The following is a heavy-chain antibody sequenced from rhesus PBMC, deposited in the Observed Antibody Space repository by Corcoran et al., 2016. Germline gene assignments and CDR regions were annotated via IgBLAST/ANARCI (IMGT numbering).Heavy chain of an antibody. D-gene: IGHD1-1*01. CDR3: ARQGRAGTIDY. Sequence: QVQLQESGTAVVKPSETLSLTCAVSGGSISSSNWWSWIRQSPGKGLEWIGGIYGSGGSTEYNPSLKSRGTISIDTSKNQFSLKLSSVTAADTAVYYCARQGRAGTIDYWGQGVLVTVSS. CDR1: GGSISSSNW. V-gene: IGHV4-93*02. J-gene: IGHJ4*01. CDR2: IYGSGGST.